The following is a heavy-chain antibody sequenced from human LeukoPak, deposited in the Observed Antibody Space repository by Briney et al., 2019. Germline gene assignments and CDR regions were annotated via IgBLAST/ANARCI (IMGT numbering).Heavy chain of an antibody. D-gene: IGHD2-21*02. CDR2: IYYSGST. CDR3: ASNIVVVTAIPDAFDI. V-gene: IGHV4-39*07. J-gene: IGHJ3*02. Sequence: SETLSLTCTVSGGSISSSSYYWGWIRQPPGKGLEWTGSIYYSGSTYYNPSLKSRVTVSVDTSKNQFSLKLSSVTAADTAVYYCASNIVVVTAIPDAFDIWGQGTMVTVSS. CDR1: GGSISSSSYY.